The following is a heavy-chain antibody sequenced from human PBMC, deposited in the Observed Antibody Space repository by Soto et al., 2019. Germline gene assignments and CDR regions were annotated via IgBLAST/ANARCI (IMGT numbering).Heavy chain of an antibody. J-gene: IGHJ5*02. D-gene: IGHD5-12*01. CDR3: AKGDDLGPKTGYAFDP. CDR1: GDSVSINTAS. V-gene: IGHV6-1*01. CDR2: TYFRSKWYN. Sequence: SQTLSLTCAISGDSVSINTASWNLIRQSPSRGLEWLGRTYFRSKWYNDYAVSVKSRIIINPDTSNNQFSLQLNSVTPEDTAVYFCAKGDDLGPKTGYAFDPWGQGIMVTV.